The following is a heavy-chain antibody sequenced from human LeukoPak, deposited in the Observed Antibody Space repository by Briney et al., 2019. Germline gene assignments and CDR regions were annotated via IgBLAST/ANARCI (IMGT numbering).Heavy chain of an antibody. CDR2: ISAYNGNT. Sequence: ASVKVSCKASGYTFTSYGISWVRQAPGQGLEWMGWISAYNGNTNYAQKLQGRVTMTTDTSTSTAYVELRSLRSDDTAVYYCARDLLDCSSTSCYVAIKDYYYGMDVWGKGTTVTVSS. D-gene: IGHD2-2*01. CDR1: GYTFTSYG. J-gene: IGHJ6*04. V-gene: IGHV1-18*04. CDR3: ARDLLDCSSTSCYVAIKDYYYGMDV.